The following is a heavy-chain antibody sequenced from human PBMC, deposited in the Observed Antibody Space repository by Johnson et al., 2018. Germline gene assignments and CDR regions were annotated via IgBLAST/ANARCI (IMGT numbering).Heavy chain of an antibody. J-gene: IGHJ3*02. Sequence: VQLVESGAEVKKXGESXKIXCKGSGYSFTSYWIGWVRQMPGKGLELMGIIYPGDSDTRYSPSFPGQVTISADKSIRTAYLQWRSRKASDTALYSCARSNSWSYPPAACDIWRQGKMGTVSS. CDR3: ARSNSWSYPPAACDI. D-gene: IGHD1-26*01. V-gene: IGHV5-51*01. CDR2: IYPGDSDT. CDR1: GYSFTSYW.